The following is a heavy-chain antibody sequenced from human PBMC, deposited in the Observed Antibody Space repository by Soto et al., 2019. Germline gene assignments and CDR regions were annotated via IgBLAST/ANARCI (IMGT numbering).Heavy chain of an antibody. CDR3: ARLAHKEQLVAPFDY. V-gene: IGHV1-2*04. CDR2: INPNSGGT. Sequence: GASVKVSCKVSGYTLTELSMHWVRQAPGQGLEWMGWINPNSGGTNYAQKFQGWVTMTRDTSISTAYMELSRLRSDDTAVYYCARLAHKEQLVAPFDYWGQGTLVTVSS. CDR1: GYTLTELS. D-gene: IGHD6-13*01. J-gene: IGHJ4*02.